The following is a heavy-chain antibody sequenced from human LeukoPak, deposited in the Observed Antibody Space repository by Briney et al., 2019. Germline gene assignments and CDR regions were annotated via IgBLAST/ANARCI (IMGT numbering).Heavy chain of an antibody. CDR2: IRYDGSNR. D-gene: IGHD6-13*01. CDR3: AKDPFHSSSWYYFDY. CDR1: GFTFSSYG. V-gene: IGHV3-30*02. Sequence: GGSLRLSCAASGFTFSSYGMHWVRQAPGKGLEWVEFIRYDGSNRYYADSVKGRFTISRDNSKNTLHLQMNSLRAEDTAVYYCAKDPFHSSSWYYFDYWGQGTLVTVSS. J-gene: IGHJ4*02.